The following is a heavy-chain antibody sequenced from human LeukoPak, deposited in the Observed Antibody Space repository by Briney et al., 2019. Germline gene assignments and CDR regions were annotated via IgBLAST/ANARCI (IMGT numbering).Heavy chain of an antibody. Sequence: GGSLRLSCAASGFTFSSYAMSWVRQAPGKGLEWVAVISYDGSNKYYADSVKGRFTISRDNSKNTLYLQMNSLRAEDTAVYYCAKRNTGRDGYNQGDYWGQGTLVTVSS. CDR1: GFTFSSYA. J-gene: IGHJ4*02. CDR2: ISYDGSNK. CDR3: AKRNTGRDGYNQGDY. V-gene: IGHV3-30*18. D-gene: IGHD5-24*01.